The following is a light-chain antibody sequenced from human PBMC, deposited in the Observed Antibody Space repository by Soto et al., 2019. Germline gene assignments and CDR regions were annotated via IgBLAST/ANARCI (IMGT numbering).Light chain of an antibody. CDR3: QSYGV. J-gene: IGLJ1*01. V-gene: IGLV1-40*01. Sequence: QSVLTQPPSVSGAPGQRVTISCTGSSSNIGAGYDVHWYQQLPGTAPKLLXXGXXXXXXXXXDRFSGSKSGTSASLAITGXXXXDEADYYCQSYGVFGTGTKVTVL. CDR1: SSNIGAGYD. CDR2: GXX.